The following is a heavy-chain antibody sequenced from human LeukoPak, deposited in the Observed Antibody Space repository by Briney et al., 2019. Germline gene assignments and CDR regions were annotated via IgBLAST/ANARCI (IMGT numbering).Heavy chain of an antibody. J-gene: IGHJ5*02. CDR1: GFTFSSYG. V-gene: IGHV3-74*01. CDR3: ARDPRNKGLDP. Sequence: GGSLRLSCAASGFTFSSYGMHWVRHVPGKGLMWVAHINGFGTEATYADTVKGRFTISRDNAKNTLYLQMNGLRDEDTAVYYCARDPRNKGLDPWGQGTLVTVSS. D-gene: IGHD1/OR15-1a*01. CDR2: INGFGTEA.